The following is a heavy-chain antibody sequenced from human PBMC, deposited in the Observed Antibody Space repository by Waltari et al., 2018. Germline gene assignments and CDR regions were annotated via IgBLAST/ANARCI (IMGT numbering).Heavy chain of an antibody. CDR3: ARPLSPGIAVAGTGYFQH. CDR1: GGSFSSYS. CDR2: ISSSSYI. D-gene: IGHD6-19*01. J-gene: IGHJ1*01. V-gene: IGHV3-21*01. Sequence: VQLQQWGAGLLKPSETLSLTCAVYGGSFSSYSMDWVRQAPGKGLEWVSSISSSSYIYYADSVKGRFTISRDNAKNSLYLQMNSLRAEDTAVYYCARPLSPGIAVAGTGYFQHWGQGTLVTVSS.